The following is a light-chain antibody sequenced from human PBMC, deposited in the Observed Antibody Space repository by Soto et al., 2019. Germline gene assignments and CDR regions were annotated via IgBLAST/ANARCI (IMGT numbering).Light chain of an antibody. V-gene: IGLV1-40*01. Sequence: QLVLTQPPSVSGAPGQTVTISCTGSSSNLGTGYHVHWYQQLPGTVPKLLIYADTNRPSWVPGRFSGSKSGTSASLAITGLQAEDEADYYCHSYDSSLSASVFGGGTKLTVL. J-gene: IGLJ2*01. CDR3: HSYDSSLSASV. CDR1: SSNLGTGYH. CDR2: ADT.